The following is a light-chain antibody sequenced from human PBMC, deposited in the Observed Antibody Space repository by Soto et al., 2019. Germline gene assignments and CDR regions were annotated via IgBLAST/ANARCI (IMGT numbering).Light chain of an antibody. CDR3: LISYSGARV. CDR1: TGAVTSGHY. V-gene: IGLV7-46*01. Sequence: QAVVTQEPSLTVSPGGTVTLTCGSSTGAVTSGHYPYWFQQKPGQAPRTLIYDTSNKHSWTPARFSGSLLGGKAALTLSGAQPEDEDEYYSLISYSGARVFGRGTKVTVL. CDR2: DTS. J-gene: IGLJ6*01.